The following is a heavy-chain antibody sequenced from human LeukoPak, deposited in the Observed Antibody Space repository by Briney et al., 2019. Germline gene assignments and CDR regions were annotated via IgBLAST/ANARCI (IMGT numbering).Heavy chain of an antibody. J-gene: IGHJ4*02. D-gene: IGHD3-22*01. CDR3: ARNRPTRDPLKLETPYYDSSDPY. Sequence: SETLSLTCAVYGGSFSGYYWSWIRQPPGKGLEWIGEINHSGSTNYNPSLKSRVTISVDTSKNQFSLKLSSVTAADTAVYYCARNRPTRDPLKLETPYYDSSDPYWGQGTLVTVSS. CDR2: INHSGST. V-gene: IGHV4-34*01. CDR1: GGSFSGYY.